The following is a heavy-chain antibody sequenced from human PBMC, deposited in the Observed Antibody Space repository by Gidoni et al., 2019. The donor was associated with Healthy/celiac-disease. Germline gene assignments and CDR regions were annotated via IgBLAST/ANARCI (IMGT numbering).Heavy chain of an antibody. CDR2: INPSGGST. D-gene: IGHD6-19*01. CDR1: GYTFTSYY. V-gene: IGHV1-46*01. Sequence: QVQLVQSGAEVKKPGASVKVSCKASGYTFTSYYMHWVRQATGQGLEWMGIINPSGGSTSYAQKFQGRVTMTRDTSTSTVYMELSSLRSEDTAVYYCARVYSSGRIFDYWGQGTLVTVSS. J-gene: IGHJ4*02. CDR3: ARVYSSGRIFDY.